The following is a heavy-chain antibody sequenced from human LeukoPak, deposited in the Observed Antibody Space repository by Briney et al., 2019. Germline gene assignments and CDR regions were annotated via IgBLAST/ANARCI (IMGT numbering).Heavy chain of an antibody. J-gene: IGHJ6*02. Sequence: GGSLRLSCAASGFTFSSYGMHWVRQAPGKGLEWVAVISYDGSNKYYADSVKGRFTISRDNSKNTLYLQMNSLRAEDTAVYYCAKFPACWIRGGGSCYTSQFGMDVWGQGTTVTVSS. D-gene: IGHD2-15*01. V-gene: IGHV3-30*18. CDR3: AKFPACWIRGGGSCYTSQFGMDV. CDR2: ISYDGSNK. CDR1: GFTFSSYG.